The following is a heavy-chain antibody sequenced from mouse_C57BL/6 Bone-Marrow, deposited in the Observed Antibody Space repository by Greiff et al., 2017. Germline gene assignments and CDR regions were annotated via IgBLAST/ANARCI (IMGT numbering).Heavy chain of an antibody. D-gene: IGHD2-5*01. CDR2: FDPENGDT. Sequence: VQLKESGAELVRPGASVKLSCTASGFNIKDDYMHWVKQRPEQGLEWIGWFDPENGDTEYASKFQGKATIAAGTSSSTAYLQLSSLASEDTAVFYCSFYSKGTWFAYWGQGTLATVSA. V-gene: IGHV14-4*01. CDR1: GFNIKDDY. CDR3: SFYSKGTWFAY. J-gene: IGHJ3*01.